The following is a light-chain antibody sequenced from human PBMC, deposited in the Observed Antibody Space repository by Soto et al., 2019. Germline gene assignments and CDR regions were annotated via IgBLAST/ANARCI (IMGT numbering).Light chain of an antibody. CDR1: QSVSTN. CDR3: QQYNNWPRT. V-gene: IGKV3-15*01. J-gene: IGKJ1*01. Sequence: EIVMTQSPTTLSVSPGERATLSCRASQSVSTNLAWYQQKPGQVPSLLIYGASTRASGIPARFSGSGSGTDFTLTISSLEPEDFAVYYCQQYNNWPRTFGQGTKVDIK. CDR2: GAS.